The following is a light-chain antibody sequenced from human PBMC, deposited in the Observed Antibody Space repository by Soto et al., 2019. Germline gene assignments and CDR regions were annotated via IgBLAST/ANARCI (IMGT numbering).Light chain of an antibody. J-gene: IGLJ3*02. V-gene: IGLV2-23*01. CDR2: EGS. CDR1: SSDVGSYNL. CDR3: CSYAGSSTCV. Sequence: SALTQPASVSGSPGQSITISCTGTSSDVGSYNLVSWYQQHPGKAPKLMIYEGSKRPSGVSNRFSGSKSGNTASLTISGLQAEDEADYYCCSYAGSSTCVFGGGTKLTVL.